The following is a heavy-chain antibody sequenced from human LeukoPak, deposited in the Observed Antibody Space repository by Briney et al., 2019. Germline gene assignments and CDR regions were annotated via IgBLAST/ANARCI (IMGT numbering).Heavy chain of an antibody. V-gene: IGHV3-30*18. CDR3: AKDSCGGDCYSLDY. CDR1: GFTFSGYG. D-gene: IGHD2-21*02. Sequence: LPGRSLRLSCAASGFTFSGYGMHWVRQAPGKGLEWVAIISYDGSHKYYADSVKGRFTISRDSSKNTLSLQMNSLRAEDTAVYYCAKDSCGGDCYSLDYWGQGTLVTVSS. J-gene: IGHJ4*02. CDR2: ISYDGSHK.